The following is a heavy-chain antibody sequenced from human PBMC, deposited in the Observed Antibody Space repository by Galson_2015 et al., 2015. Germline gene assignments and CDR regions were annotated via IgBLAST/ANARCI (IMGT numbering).Heavy chain of an antibody. CDR1: GFTFSSYA. CDR2: ISGSGGST. CDR3: ANEGRYSSTFDY. D-gene: IGHD6-13*01. J-gene: IGHJ4*02. Sequence: SLRLSCAASGFTFSSYAMSWVRQAPGKGLEWVSFISGSGGSTYYADSVKGRSTISRDNSKNTLYLQMNSLRAEDTAVHYCANEGRYSSTFDYWGQGTLVTVSS. V-gene: IGHV3-23*01.